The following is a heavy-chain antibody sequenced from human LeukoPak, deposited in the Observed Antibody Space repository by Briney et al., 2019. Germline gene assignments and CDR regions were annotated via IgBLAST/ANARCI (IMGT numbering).Heavy chain of an antibody. V-gene: IGHV3-21*01. J-gene: IGHJ4*02. CDR1: GFTFSSYS. Sequence: AGGSLRLSCAASGFTFSSYSMNWVRQAPGKGLEWVSSISSSSSYIYYADSVKGRFTISRDNSKNTLYLQMNSLRAEDTAVYYCATIFGVVTTFDYWGQGTLVTVSS. D-gene: IGHD3-3*01. CDR3: ATIFGVVTTFDY. CDR2: ISSSSSYI.